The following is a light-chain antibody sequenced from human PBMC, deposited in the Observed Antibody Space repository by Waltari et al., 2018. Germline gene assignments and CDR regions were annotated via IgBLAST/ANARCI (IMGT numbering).Light chain of an antibody. Sequence: DFVMTQSPDSLAVSLGERATINCKSSQSVLFDSNNKNYLDWYQQKPGQPPKALIYWASTRESGVPDRFSGSGSGTEFTLTISSLQAEDVAIYYCQQYYNLPLTFGGGTKVEIK. V-gene: IGKV4-1*01. CDR1: QSVLFDSNNKNY. J-gene: IGKJ4*01. CDR3: QQYYNLPLT. CDR2: WAS.